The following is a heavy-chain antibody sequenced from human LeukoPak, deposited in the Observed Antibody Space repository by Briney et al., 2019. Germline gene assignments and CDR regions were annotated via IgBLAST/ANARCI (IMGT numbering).Heavy chain of an antibody. CDR2: ITSGGDYI. CDR1: GFTFNTFN. CDR3: ARGHYDVLAASYKWTPDY. J-gene: IGHJ4*02. Sequence: GGSLRLSCAASGFTFNTFNMNWVRQAPGKGLEWVASITSGGDYIYYADSVKGRFTTSRDNAKNSLSLQLNSPRVEDTAVYYCARGHYDVLAASYKWTPDYWGQGTLVTVSS. D-gene: IGHD3-9*01. V-gene: IGHV3-21*01.